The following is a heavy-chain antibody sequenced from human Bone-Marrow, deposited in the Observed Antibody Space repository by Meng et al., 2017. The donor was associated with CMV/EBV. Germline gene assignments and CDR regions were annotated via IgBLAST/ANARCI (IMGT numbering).Heavy chain of an antibody. Sequence: FPFRSSGMHCVRQAPGKGLEWVAFLRYDGSNKYYADSVKGRFTISRDNSKNTLYLQMNSLRAEDTAVYYCAKEEPKYCSSTSCPGDYWGQGTLVTVSS. V-gene: IGHV3-30*02. CDR3: AKEEPKYCSSTSCPGDY. CDR1: FPFRSSG. CDR2: LRYDGSNK. D-gene: IGHD2-2*01. J-gene: IGHJ4*02.